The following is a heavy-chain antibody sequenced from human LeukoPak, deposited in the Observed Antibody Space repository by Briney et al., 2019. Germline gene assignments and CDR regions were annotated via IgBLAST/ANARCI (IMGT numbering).Heavy chain of an antibody. Sequence: GGSLRLSCAASGFTFSSYSMNWVRQAPGKGLEWVSAISGSGGSTYYADSVKGRFTISRDNSKNTLYLQMNSLRAEDTAVYYCAKDPSSGSYTYWGQGTLVTVSS. CDR2: ISGSGGST. D-gene: IGHD3-10*01. V-gene: IGHV3-23*01. CDR1: GFTFSSYS. J-gene: IGHJ4*02. CDR3: AKDPSSGSYTY.